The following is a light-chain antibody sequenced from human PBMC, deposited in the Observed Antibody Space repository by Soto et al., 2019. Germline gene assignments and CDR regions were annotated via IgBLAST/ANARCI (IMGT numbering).Light chain of an antibody. CDR3: QQYNSRPLT. Sequence: EIVLTQAPATLSLSPGERATLSCRASQSIGLAIAWYQHKPGQAPRLLIFDASQRATGIPARFRGSGSGTDFTLSISRLEPEDFAVYYCQQYNSRPLTFGGGTKVEIK. CDR2: DAS. J-gene: IGKJ4*01. CDR1: QSIGLA. V-gene: IGKV3-11*01.